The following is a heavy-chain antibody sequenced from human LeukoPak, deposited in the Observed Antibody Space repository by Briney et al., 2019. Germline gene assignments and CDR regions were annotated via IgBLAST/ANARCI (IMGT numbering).Heavy chain of an antibody. V-gene: IGHV3-53*01. CDR3: ARSVTTVSTSPYY. Sequence: GRSLRLSCAASGFTVSSNYMSWVRQAPGKGLEWVSVIYSDGSTYYADSVKGRFTISRDNSKNTLYLQMNSLRAADTAVYYCARSVTTVSTSPYYWGQGTLVTVSS. CDR1: GFTVSSNY. CDR2: IYSDGST. D-gene: IGHD4-17*01. J-gene: IGHJ4*02.